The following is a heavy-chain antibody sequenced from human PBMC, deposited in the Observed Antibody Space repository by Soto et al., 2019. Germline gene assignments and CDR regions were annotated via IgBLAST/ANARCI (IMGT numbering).Heavy chain of an antibody. D-gene: IGHD3-22*01. CDR3: ARATYYYDSSGYYPPLPNAFDI. V-gene: IGHV1-2*02. J-gene: IGHJ3*02. CDR2: INPNSGGT. CDR1: GYTFTGDY. Sequence: ASVKVSCKASGYTFTGDYMHWVRQAPGQGLEWMGWINPNSGGTNYAQKFQGRVTMTRDTSISTAYMELSRLRSDDTAVYYCARATYYYDSSGYYPPLPNAFDIWGLGTMVTVSS.